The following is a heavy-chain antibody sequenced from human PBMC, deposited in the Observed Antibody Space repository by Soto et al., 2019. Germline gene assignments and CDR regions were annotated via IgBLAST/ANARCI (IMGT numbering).Heavy chain of an antibody. V-gene: IGHV4-31*03. D-gene: IGHD3-10*02. J-gene: IGHJ5*02. Sequence: PSEPMSLTCTVSGGSIRSGGYYWSWNRKNPGKGLEWIGYIYYSGSTYYNPSLKSRITISVDTSKNQFSLKLSSVTAADTAFYYCGLFGELLYRDNWFDPWRQGTLVIVSS. CDR2: IYYSGST. CDR3: GLFGELLYRDNWFDP. CDR1: GGSIRSGGYY.